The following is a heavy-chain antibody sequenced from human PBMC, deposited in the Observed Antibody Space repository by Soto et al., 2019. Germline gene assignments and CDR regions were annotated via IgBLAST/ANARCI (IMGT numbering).Heavy chain of an antibody. CDR1: GFTFSDYY. CDR3: ASLGYDILTGSADY. CDR2: IISSGSTI. Sequence: XGSLKLSCAASGFTFSDYYMSWIRQAPGKGLEWVSYIISSGSTIYYADSVKGRFTISRDNAKNSLYLQMNSLRAEDTAVYYCASLGYDILTGSADYSGQGTLVTVSS. D-gene: IGHD3-9*01. V-gene: IGHV3-11*01. J-gene: IGHJ4*02.